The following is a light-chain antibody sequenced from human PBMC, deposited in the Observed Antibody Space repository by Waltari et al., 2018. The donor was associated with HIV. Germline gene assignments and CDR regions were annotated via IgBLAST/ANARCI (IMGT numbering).Light chain of an antibody. CDR1: RSHIGHNF. J-gene: IGLJ3*02. CDR2: DNN. V-gene: IGLV1-51*01. CDR3: GTWDNRLSAVV. Sequence: QSVLTPPPSVAAAPRQKVTISCSGNRSHIGHNFVSWYRQFPGTSPKLLIYDNNKRPSGIPDRFSGSRSGTSATLGITGLQTGDEAVYYCGTWDNRLSAVVFGGGTKLTVL.